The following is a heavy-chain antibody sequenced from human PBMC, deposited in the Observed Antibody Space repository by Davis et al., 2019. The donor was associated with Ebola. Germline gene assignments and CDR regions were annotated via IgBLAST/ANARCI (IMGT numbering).Heavy chain of an antibody. CDR3: AKEMATLFDY. J-gene: IGHJ4*02. V-gene: IGHV4-39*02. D-gene: IGHD5-24*01. Sequence: MPSETLSLTCTVSGGSISSSSYYWGWIRQPPGKGLEWIGSIYYSGSTYYNPSLKSRVTISVDTSKNQFSLKLSSVTAADTAVYYCAKEMATLFDYWGQGTLVTVSS. CDR1: GGSISSSSYY. CDR2: IYYSGST.